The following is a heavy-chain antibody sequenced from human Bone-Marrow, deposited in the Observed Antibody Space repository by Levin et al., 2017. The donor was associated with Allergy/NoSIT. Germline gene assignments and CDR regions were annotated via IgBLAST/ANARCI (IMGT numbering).Heavy chain of an antibody. D-gene: IGHD3-22*01. CDR1: GFTFDDYA. V-gene: IGHV3-9*01. CDR3: AKDIASGYFLAFDY. CDR2: ITWNSAKI. J-gene: IGHJ4*02. Sequence: SLKISCAASGFTFDDYAMHWVRQVPGKGLEWVSGITWNSAKIAYGDSFKGRFTISRDNAKNSLDLQMNSLRPEDTALYYCAKDIASGYFLAFDYSGQGALVTVSS.